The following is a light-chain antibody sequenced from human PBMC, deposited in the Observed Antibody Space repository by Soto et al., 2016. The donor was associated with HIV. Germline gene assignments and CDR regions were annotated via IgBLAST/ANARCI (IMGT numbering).Light chain of an antibody. CDR1: KLGDKY. V-gene: IGLV3-1*01. CDR2: QDD. J-gene: IGLJ2*01. CDR3: QAWDSGIAV. Sequence: SYELTQSPSVSVSPGQTASITCSGNKLGDKYACWYQQKPGQSPVLVIYQDDKRPSGIPERFSGSNSGNTATLTISGTQTMDEADYYCQAWDSGIAVFGGGTKLTVL.